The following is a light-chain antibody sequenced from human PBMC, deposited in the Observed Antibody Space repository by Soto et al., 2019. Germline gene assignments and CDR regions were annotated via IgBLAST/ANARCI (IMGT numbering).Light chain of an antibody. CDR2: AAS. J-gene: IGKJ1*01. CDR1: QSISSW. CDR3: QQSGDSQWT. V-gene: IGKV1-5*01. Sequence: TLSASVGASVTITCRASQSISSWFAWYQQKPVNAPKLLIYAASNLASGVPSTSSGRAAMEDITPTSSMEPEEDAVNYSQQSGDSQWTFGQGTKVDIK.